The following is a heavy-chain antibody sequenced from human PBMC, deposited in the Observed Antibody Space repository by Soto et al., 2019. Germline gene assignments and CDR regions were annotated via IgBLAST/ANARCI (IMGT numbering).Heavy chain of an antibody. J-gene: IGHJ4*02. CDR2: ISRSGSTI. D-gene: IGHD3-22*01. CDR1: GFTFSDYY. V-gene: IGHV3-11*01. CDR3: AKGLPSWYDSPKANPFDY. Sequence: GGSLRLSCAASGFTFSDYYMSWIRQAPGKGLEWVSYISRSGSTIYYADSVKGRFTISRDNAKNSLYLQMNSLRAEDTAVYYCAKGLPSWYDSPKANPFDYWGQGTLVTVS.